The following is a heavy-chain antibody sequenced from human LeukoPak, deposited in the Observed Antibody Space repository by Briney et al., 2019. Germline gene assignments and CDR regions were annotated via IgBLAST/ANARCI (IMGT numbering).Heavy chain of an antibody. CDR1: GGSINSSSYY. CDR3: ARLTSSTYYWFDP. Sequence: PSETLSLTCTVSGGSINSSSYYWGWIRQPPGKGLEWIGSIYYTGTTYYNPSLKSRVTISVDTSKNQFSLRLTSVTAGDTAVYYCARLTSSTYYWFDPWGQGTLVTVSS. CDR2: IYYTGTT. J-gene: IGHJ5*02. V-gene: IGHV4-39*01. D-gene: IGHD4/OR15-4a*01.